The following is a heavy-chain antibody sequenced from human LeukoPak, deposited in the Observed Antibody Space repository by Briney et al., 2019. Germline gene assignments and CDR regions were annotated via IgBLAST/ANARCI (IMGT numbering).Heavy chain of an antibody. CDR2: IKQDGSEK. V-gene: IGHV3-7*03. CDR3: ARPLGSTSRRTNWFDP. Sequence: GGSLRLTCAASGFTFSSYWMSWVRQAPGKGLEWVANIKQDGSEKYYVDSVKGRFTISRDNAKNSRYLQMNSLRAEDTAVYYCARPLGSTSRRTNWFDPWGQGTLVTVSS. CDR1: GFTFSSYW. J-gene: IGHJ5*02. D-gene: IGHD2-2*01.